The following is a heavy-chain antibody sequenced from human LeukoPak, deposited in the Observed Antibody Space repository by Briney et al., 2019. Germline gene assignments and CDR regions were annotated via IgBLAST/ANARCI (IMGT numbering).Heavy chain of an antibody. CDR3: AREYGDFDY. J-gene: IGHJ4*02. Sequence: PSETLSLTCTVSGGSISSYYWSWLRQPPGKGLEWIGYIYYSGSTNYNPSLKSRVTISVDTSKNQFSLKLSSVTAADTAVYYCAREYGDFDYWGQGTLVTVSS. CDR2: IYYSGST. CDR1: GGSISSYY. D-gene: IGHD4-17*01. V-gene: IGHV4-59*12.